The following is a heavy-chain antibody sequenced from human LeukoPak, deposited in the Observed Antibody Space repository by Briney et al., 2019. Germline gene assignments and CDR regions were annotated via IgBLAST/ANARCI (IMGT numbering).Heavy chain of an antibody. CDR2: ISYDGSNK. CDR1: GFTFSSYG. V-gene: IGHV3-30*18. J-gene: IGHJ4*02. D-gene: IGHD3-9*01. Sequence: GGSLRLSCAASGFTFSSYGMHWVRQAPGKGLEWVAVISYDGSNKYYADSVKGRFTISRDNSKNTLYLQMDSLRAEDTAVYYCAKPNLHYDILTGWVDYWGQGTLVTVSS. CDR3: AKPNLHYDILTGWVDY.